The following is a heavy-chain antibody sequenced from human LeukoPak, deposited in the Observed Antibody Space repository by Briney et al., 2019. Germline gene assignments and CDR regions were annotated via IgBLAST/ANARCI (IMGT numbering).Heavy chain of an antibody. CDR1: GFTVSSNY. CDR2: IYSGGST. J-gene: IGHJ4*02. D-gene: IGHD7-27*01. V-gene: IGHV3-53*01. CDR3: ARGPNWGNFDY. Sequence: GGSLRLSCAASGFTVSSNYMSWVRQAPGKGLEWVSVIYSGGSTYYADSVKGRFTISRDTSKNTLYLQMNSLRAEDTAVYYCARGPNWGNFDYWGQGTLVTVSS.